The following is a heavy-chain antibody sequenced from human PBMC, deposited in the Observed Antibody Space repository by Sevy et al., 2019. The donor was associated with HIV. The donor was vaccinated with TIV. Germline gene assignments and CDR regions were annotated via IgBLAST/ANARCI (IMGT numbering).Heavy chain of an antibody. CDR1: DDSINSYY. CDR3: ARGAVVIGTAATPVLDF. V-gene: IGHV4-59*08. J-gene: IGHJ4*02. Sequence: SETLSLTCSVSDDSINSYYWSWIRQPPGKGLEWIGYIYNNIGSTSYNPSLTSRVTISVDTSKNQFSLKLTSVTAADTAVYYCARGAVVIGTAATPVLDFWGLGPLVTVSS. D-gene: IGHD2-2*01. CDR2: IYNNIGST.